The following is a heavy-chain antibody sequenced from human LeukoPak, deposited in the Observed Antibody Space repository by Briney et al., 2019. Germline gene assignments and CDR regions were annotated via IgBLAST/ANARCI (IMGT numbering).Heavy chain of an antibody. Sequence: PGGSLRLSCAASGFTFSNYGMHWVRQAPRKGLEWVAFIHYDASENYYADSVRGRFTISRDNSKNTLYLQMNSLRAEDTAVYYCATGDSASGYYYVHAFDIWGQGTMVTVSS. D-gene: IGHD3-22*01. CDR1: GFTFSNYG. V-gene: IGHV3-30*02. CDR2: IHYDASEN. CDR3: ATGDSASGYYYVHAFDI. J-gene: IGHJ3*02.